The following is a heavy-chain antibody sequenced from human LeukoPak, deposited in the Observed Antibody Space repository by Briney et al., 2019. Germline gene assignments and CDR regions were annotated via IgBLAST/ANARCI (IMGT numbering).Heavy chain of an antibody. V-gene: IGHV3-30*04. CDR3: ARETAGYWDY. J-gene: IGHJ4*02. D-gene: IGHD2-8*02. CDR2: ISYDGSNK. CDR1: GFTFSSYA. Sequence: GRSLRHSCAASGFTFSSYAMHWVRQAPGKGLEWVAVISYDGSNKYYADSVKGRFTISRDNSKNTLYLQMNSLRAEDTAVYYCARETAGYWDYWGQGTLVTVSS.